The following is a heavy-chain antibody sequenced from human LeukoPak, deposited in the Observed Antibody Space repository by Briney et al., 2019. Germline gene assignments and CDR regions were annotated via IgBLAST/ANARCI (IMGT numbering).Heavy chain of an antibody. CDR1: GGSISSSSYY. J-gene: IGHJ4*02. CDR2: IYYSGST. Sequence: PSETLSLTCTVSGGSISSSSYYWGWLRQPPGKGREWIGSIYYSGSTYYNPSLKGRVAISVDTSKIQFSLQLSSVTAADTAVYYCARHWGEFDSSGYYDYWGQGTLVTVSS. CDR3: ARHWGEFDSSGYYDY. D-gene: IGHD3-22*01. V-gene: IGHV4-39*01.